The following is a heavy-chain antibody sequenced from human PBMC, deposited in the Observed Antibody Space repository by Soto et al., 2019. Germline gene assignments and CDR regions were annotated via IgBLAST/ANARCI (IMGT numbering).Heavy chain of an antibody. CDR2: ISSTTNYI. CDR1: GFTFTRYS. V-gene: IGHV3-21*06. J-gene: IGHJ4*02. Sequence: GGSLRLSCAASGFTFTRYSMNWVRQAPGKGLEWVSSISSTTNYIYYGDSMKGRFTISRDNAKNSLYLEMNSLRAKDTAVYYCARESEDLTSNFDYWGQGTLVTVSS. CDR3: ARESEDLTSNFDY.